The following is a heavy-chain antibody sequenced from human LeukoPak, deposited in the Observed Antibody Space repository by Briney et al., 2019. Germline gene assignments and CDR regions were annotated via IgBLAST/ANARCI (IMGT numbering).Heavy chain of an antibody. V-gene: IGHV1-8*01. CDR2: MNPNSGNT. Sequence: ASVKVSCKASGYTFTSYDINWGRQATGQGPEWMGWMNPNSGNTGYAQKFQGRVTMTRNTSTSTAYMELSSLRSEDTAVYYCARGLFVRGWRPVPAAYWGQGTLVTVSS. D-gene: IGHD5-24*01. J-gene: IGHJ4*02. CDR1: GYTFTSYD. CDR3: ARGLFVRGWRPVPAAY.